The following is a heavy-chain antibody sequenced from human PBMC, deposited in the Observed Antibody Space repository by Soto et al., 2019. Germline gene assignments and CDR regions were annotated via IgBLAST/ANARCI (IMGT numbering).Heavy chain of an antibody. CDR3: ARGTTVTSGADY. Sequence: QVQLQESDPGLVKPSETLSLTCTVSGGSVSSGSYYWSWIRQPPGKGLEWIGYIYYSGSTNYNPSLKSRVTISVDTSKNQFSLKLSSVTAADTAVYYCARGTTVTSGADYWGQGTLVTVSS. CDR2: IYYSGST. D-gene: IGHD4-17*01. V-gene: IGHV4-61*01. J-gene: IGHJ4*02. CDR1: GGSVSSGSYY.